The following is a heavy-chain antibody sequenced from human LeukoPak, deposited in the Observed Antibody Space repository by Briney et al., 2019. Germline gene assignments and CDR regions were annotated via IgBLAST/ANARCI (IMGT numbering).Heavy chain of an antibody. Sequence: SETLSLTCTVSGGSISSFYWSWIRQPPGKGLEWIGFFYYSGSTNYNPSLRSRVTISVDTSKNQFSLKLSSVTAADTAVYYCARRSGSYHFDYWGQGTLVTVSS. J-gene: IGHJ4*02. CDR2: FYYSGST. CDR3: ARRSGSYHFDY. CDR1: GGSISSFY. D-gene: IGHD1-26*01. V-gene: IGHV4-59*08.